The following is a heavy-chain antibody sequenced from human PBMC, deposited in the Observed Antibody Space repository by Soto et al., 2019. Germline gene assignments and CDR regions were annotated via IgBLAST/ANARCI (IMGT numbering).Heavy chain of an antibody. Sequence: PGESLKISCKGSGYSFTSYWIGWVRQMPGKGLEWMGIIYPGDSDTRYSPSFQGQVTISADKSISTAYLQWSSLKASDTAMYYRARHVPGYCSGGSCYTWVMPDYWGQGTLVTVSS. D-gene: IGHD2-15*01. CDR2: IYPGDSDT. J-gene: IGHJ4*02. CDR1: GYSFTSYW. V-gene: IGHV5-51*01. CDR3: ARHVPGYCSGGSCYTWVMPDY.